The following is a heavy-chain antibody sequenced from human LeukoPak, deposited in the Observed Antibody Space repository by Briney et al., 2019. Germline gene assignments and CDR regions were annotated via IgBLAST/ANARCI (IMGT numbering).Heavy chain of an antibody. CDR1: GGSFSGYY. V-gene: IGHV4-34*01. D-gene: IGHD2-2*01. CDR3: ARDRAVVVPANGFDY. J-gene: IGHJ4*02. CDR2: INHSGST. Sequence: SETLSLTCAVYGGSFSGYYWSWIRQPPGKGLEWIGEINHSGSTNYNPSLKSRVTISVDTSKNQFSLKLSSVTAADTAVYYCARDRAVVVPANGFDYWGQGTLVTVSS.